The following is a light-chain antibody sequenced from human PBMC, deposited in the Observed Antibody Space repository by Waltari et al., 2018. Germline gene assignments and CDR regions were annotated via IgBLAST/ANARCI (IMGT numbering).Light chain of an antibody. V-gene: IGKV1-39*01. CDR1: QTINNF. CDR2: AAA. Sequence: DIQMTQAPSSLSASVGGRVTITCRTSQTINNFLNWYQHKPGKAPELLIYAAATLQSGVPSRFRGGGSGADFTRTIRSLQPEDSATYYCQQGDSAPFTFGQGTKLEIK. CDR3: QQGDSAPFT. J-gene: IGKJ2*01.